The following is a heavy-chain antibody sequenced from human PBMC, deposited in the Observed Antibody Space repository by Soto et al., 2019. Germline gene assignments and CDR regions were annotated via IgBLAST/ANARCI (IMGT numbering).Heavy chain of an antibody. V-gene: IGHV1-2*04. J-gene: IGHJ4*02. Sequence: GGTNYAQKFQGWVTMTRDTSISTAYMELSRLRSDDTAVYYCARDGSYCSSTSCYGVGHFDYWGQGTLVTVSS. CDR2: GGT. D-gene: IGHD2-2*01. CDR3: ARDGSYCSSTSCYGVGHFDY.